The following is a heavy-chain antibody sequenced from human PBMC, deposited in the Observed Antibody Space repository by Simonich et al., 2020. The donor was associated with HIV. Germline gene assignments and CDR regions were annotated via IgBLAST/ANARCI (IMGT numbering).Heavy chain of an antibody. CDR3: ARGGGAAGTGDWFDP. CDR2: SDPKRGGT. Sequence: QVQLVQSGAEVKKPGASVKVSCKASGYTFTGYYMHWVRQAPGQGREWMERSDPKRGGTNYAQKVQGRVTRTRDTSISTAYMELSRLRSDDTAVYYCARGGGAAGTGDWFDPWGQGTLVTVSS. J-gene: IGHJ5*02. V-gene: IGHV1-2*06. CDR1: GYTFTGYY. D-gene: IGHD6-13*01.